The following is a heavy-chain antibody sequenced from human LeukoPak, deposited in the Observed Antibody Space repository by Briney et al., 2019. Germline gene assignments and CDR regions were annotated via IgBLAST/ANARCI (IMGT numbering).Heavy chain of an antibody. CDR1: GFTFSNYW. D-gene: IGHD3-10*01. CDR2: IKSKTDGGTT. Sequence: GGSLRLSCEASGFTFSNYWMSWVRQAPGKGLEWVGRIKSKTDGGTTDYAAPVKGRFTISRDDSKNTLYLQMNSLKTEDTAVYYCTTVVRITMVRGVISYYYYYMDVWGKGTTVTVSS. V-gene: IGHV3-15*01. CDR3: TTVVRITMVRGVISYYYYYMDV. J-gene: IGHJ6*03.